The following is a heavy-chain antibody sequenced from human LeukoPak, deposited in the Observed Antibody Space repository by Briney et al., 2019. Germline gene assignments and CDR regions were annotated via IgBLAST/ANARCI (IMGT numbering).Heavy chain of an antibody. D-gene: IGHD6-6*01. V-gene: IGHV3-66*01. J-gene: IGHJ4*02. CDR3: AREGAAVREYSSNQNYFDY. CDR1: GFTVSSNY. CDR2: IYSGGST. Sequence: GGSLRLSCAASGFTVSSNYMSWVRQAPGKGLEWVSVIYSGGSTYYEASVKGRFTISRDNSKNTHYLQKNSLIAEDTAVYYCAREGAAVREYSSNQNYFDYWGQGTLVTVSS.